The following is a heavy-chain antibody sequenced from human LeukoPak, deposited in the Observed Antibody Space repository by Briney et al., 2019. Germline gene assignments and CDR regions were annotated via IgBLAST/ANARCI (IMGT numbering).Heavy chain of an antibody. CDR3: ARDVYYDSSGYSDY. J-gene: IGHJ4*02. V-gene: IGHV3-33*01. D-gene: IGHD3-22*01. CDR1: GFTFSSYG. Sequence: GGSLRLSCAASGFTFSSYGMHWVRQAPGKGLEWVAVIWYDGSNKYYADSVKGRFTISRDNSKNTLYLQMNSLRAEDTAVYYCARDVYYDSSGYSDYWGQGTLVTASS. CDR2: IWYDGSNK.